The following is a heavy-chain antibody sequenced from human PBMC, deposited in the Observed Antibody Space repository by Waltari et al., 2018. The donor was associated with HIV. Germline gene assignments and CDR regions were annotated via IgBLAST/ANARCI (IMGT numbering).Heavy chain of an antibody. CDR2: ISGYNGDT. D-gene: IGHD3-22*01. CDR1: GYTFTNHG. V-gene: IGHV1-18*01. CDR3: ARDHYYGSSGYYSDY. J-gene: IGHJ4*02. Sequence: QVHLVQSGAELRKPGASVTVSRKASGYTFTNHGITWVRQAPGQGLEWMGWISGYNGDTKDARKGRGRVTMTTDTSTSTAYLEMGSRRFDDTAVYYCARDHYYGSSGYYSDYWGQGTLVTVSS.